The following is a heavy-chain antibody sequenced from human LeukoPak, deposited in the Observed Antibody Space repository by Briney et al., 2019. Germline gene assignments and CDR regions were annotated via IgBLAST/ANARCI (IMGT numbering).Heavy chain of an antibody. D-gene: IGHD5-18*01. J-gene: IGHJ4*02. CDR1: GFTFSDYY. V-gene: IGHV3-11*04. Sequence: PGGSLRLSCAASGFTFSDYYMSWIRQAPGKGLEWVSYISSSGSTIYYADSVKGRFTISRDNAKNSLYLQMNSLRAEDTAVYYCARDSATAMVYFDYWGQGTLVTVSS. CDR2: ISSSGSTI. CDR3: ARDSATAMVYFDY.